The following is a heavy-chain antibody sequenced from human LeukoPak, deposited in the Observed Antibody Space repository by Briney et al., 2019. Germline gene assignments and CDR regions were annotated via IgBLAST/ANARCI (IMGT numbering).Heavy chain of an antibody. V-gene: IGHV1-2*02. Sequence: GASVKVSCKASGYTFTGYYIHWVRQAPGQGLEWMGWVNPNSGDTRYAQKFQGRVSMTRYTSISTAYMDLSRLTSDDTAVYYCARDPHTSGWYGIGDYWGRGTLVTVSS. CDR2: VNPNSGDT. CDR1: GYTFTGYY. D-gene: IGHD6-19*01. CDR3: ARDPHTSGWYGIGDY. J-gene: IGHJ4*01.